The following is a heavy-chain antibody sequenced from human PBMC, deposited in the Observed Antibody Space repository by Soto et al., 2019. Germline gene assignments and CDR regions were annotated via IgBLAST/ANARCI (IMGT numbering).Heavy chain of an antibody. J-gene: IGHJ4*02. CDR3: AREGATGDYDY. CDR2: IYYSGST. Sequence: PSETLSLTCTVSGGSISSGDYYWSWIRQPPGKGLEWIGYIYYSGSTYYNPSLKSRVTISVDTSKNQFSLKLSSVTAADTAVYYCAREGATGDYDYWGQGTLVTAPQ. D-gene: IGHD4-17*01. CDR1: GGSISSGDYY. V-gene: IGHV4-30-4*01.